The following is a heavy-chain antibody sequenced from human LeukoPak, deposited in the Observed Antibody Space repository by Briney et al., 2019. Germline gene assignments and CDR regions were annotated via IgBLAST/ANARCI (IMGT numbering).Heavy chain of an antibody. CDR1: GFTFSSYG. D-gene: IGHD1-26*01. V-gene: IGHV3-30*02. CDR3: AKAGSGSYRWYYFDY. Sequence: GGSLRLSCAASGFTFSSYGMHWVRQAPGKGLEWVAFIRYDGSNKYYADSVKGRFTISRDNSKNTLYLQMNSLRAEDTAVYYCAKAGSGSYRWYYFDYWGQGTLVTVS. J-gene: IGHJ4*02. CDR2: IRYDGSNK.